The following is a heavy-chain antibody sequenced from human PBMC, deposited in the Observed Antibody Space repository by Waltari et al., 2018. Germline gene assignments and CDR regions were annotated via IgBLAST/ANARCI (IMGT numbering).Heavy chain of an antibody. CDR1: GYTFTSYY. D-gene: IGHD6-19*01. CDR3: ARVNSSGWYFDY. CDR2: INPSGGST. Sequence: QVQLVQSGAEVKKPGASVKVSCKTSGYTFTSYYMHWVRQAPGQGLEWMGIINPSGGSTSYAQKFQGRVTMTRDTSTSTVYMELSSLRSEDTAVYYCARVNSSGWYFDYWGQGTLVTVSS. J-gene: IGHJ4*02. V-gene: IGHV1-46*01.